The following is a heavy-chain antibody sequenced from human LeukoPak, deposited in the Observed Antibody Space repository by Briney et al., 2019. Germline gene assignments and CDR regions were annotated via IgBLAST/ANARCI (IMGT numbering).Heavy chain of an antibody. CDR3: ARVHCYDSSGYSPYYYMDV. D-gene: IGHD3-22*01. Sequence: GGSLRLSCAASGFTFSSYSMNWVRQAPGKGLEWVSSISSSSSYIYYADSVKGRFTISRDNAKNSLYLQMNSLRAEDTAVYYCARVHCYDSSGYSPYYYMDVWGKGTTVTVSS. V-gene: IGHV3-21*01. J-gene: IGHJ6*03. CDR1: GFTFSSYS. CDR2: ISSSSSYI.